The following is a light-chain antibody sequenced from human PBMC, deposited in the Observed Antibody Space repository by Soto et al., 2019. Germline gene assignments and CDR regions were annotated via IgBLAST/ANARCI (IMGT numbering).Light chain of an antibody. CDR2: GAS. V-gene: IGKV3-20*01. CDR1: QSVSNNY. Sequence: EIVMTQSPGTLSLSPGERATLSCWASQSVSNNYLAWYQQKPGQAPMLLIYGASNQATGIPDRCSGSGSGTDFTLTISRLEPDDFAVYYCQQYGSSGTFGQGTKVDIK. J-gene: IGKJ1*01. CDR3: QQYGSSGT.